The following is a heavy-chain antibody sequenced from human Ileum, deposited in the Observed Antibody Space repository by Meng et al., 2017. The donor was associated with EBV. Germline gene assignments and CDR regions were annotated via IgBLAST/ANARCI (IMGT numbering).Heavy chain of an antibody. CDR1: GGSFNDYY. Sequence: VHLQQWGTVLLKPSATLSLTCAGYGGSFNDYYWTWLRQPPGKGLEWIGEIDQSGYTKFNPSLSSRATISRDTSNNQFSLRLNSVTAADTALYYCARYGRCNGNSFYCFDPWGQGTLVTVSS. CDR2: IDQSGYT. CDR3: ARYGRCNGNSFYCFDP. V-gene: IGHV4-34*01. D-gene: IGHD4-23*01. J-gene: IGHJ5*02.